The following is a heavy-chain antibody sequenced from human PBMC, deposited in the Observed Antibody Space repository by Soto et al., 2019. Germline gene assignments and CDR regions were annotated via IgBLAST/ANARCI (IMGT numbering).Heavy chain of an antibody. V-gene: IGHV3-53*01. CDR2: LYDVDGS. Sequence: DVQLVESGGGLIQPGESLRLSCAAFGLTISGKKYVAWVRQAPGKGLEWVSALYDVDGSFYADSVTGRFTTSSDSSKPLVYLQINDRTPVDRAAYYCATWHKRKHPFDVWGQGTTVTISS. CDR1: GLTISGKKY. CDR3: ATWHKRKHPFDV. J-gene: IGHJ3*01.